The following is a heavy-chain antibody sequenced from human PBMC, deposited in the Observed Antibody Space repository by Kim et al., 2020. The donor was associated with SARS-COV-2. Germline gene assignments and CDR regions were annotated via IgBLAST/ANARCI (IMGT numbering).Heavy chain of an antibody. Sequence: SETLSLTCTVSGVSITSTRYYWGWIRQPPGKGLEWIGHIYHSGNTYYSPSLKSRVSISVDTSKNQFSLNLSSVTAADTAVYYCATYVTATANFDYWGRGTLVTVSS. D-gene: IGHD5-18*01. J-gene: IGHJ4*02. CDR2: IYHSGNT. CDR3: ATYVTATANFDY. CDR1: GVSITSTRYY. V-gene: IGHV4-39*01.